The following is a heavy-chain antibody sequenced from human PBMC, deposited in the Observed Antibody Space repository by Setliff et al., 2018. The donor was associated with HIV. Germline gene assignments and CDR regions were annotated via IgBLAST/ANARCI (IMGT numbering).Heavy chain of an antibody. D-gene: IGHD3-10*01. J-gene: IGHJ4*02. V-gene: IGHV3-30*04. CDR2: ISFDESGK. CDR1: GFSFSDYA. CDR3: AKDRDERWFGELLSPFTFDY. Sequence: PGGSLRLSCAASGFSFSDYAMYWVRQAPGKGLEWVALISFDESGKYHADSVKGRFTISRDNSKNTLYLQMNSLRAEDTAVYYCAKDRDERWFGELLSPFTFDYWGQGTLVTVSS.